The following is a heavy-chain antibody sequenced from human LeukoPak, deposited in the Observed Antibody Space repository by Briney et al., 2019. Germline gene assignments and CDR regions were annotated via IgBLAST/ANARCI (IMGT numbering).Heavy chain of an antibody. D-gene: IGHD3-10*01. CDR2: ISDNGGST. Sequence: GGSLRLSCSASGFILRSHAMHWVRQAPGKGLEYVSRISDNGGSTYYADSVKGRFTISRDNSKNTLYLQMNSLRAEDTAVYYCARNWFSTYFDYWGQGTLVTVSS. V-gene: IGHV3-64*04. CDR1: GFILRSHA. J-gene: IGHJ4*02. CDR3: ARNWFSTYFDY.